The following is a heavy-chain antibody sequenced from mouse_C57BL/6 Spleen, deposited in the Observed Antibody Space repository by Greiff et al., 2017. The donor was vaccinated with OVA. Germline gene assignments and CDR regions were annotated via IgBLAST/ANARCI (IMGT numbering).Heavy chain of an antibody. V-gene: IGHV1-52*01. CDR3: ARYIGNYDAMDY. D-gene: IGHD2-1*01. CDR2: IDPSDSET. Sequence: VQLQQPGAELVRPGSSVKLSCKASGYTFTSYWMHWVKQRPIQGLEWIGNIDPSDSETHYNQKFKDKATLTVDKSSSTAYMQLSSLTSEDSAVYYCARYIGNYDAMDYWGQGTSVTVSS. CDR1: GYTFTSYW. J-gene: IGHJ4*01.